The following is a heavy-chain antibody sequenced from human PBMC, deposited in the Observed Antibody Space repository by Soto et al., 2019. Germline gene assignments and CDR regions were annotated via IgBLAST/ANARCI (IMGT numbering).Heavy chain of an antibody. V-gene: IGHV4-4*02. J-gene: IGHJ4*02. Sequence: QVQLQESGPGLVKPSGTLSLTCAVSGGSISSSNWWSWVRQPPGKGLEWIGEIYHSGSTNYNPSLKSRVPISVDHSKTQFSLRLSSVTAADTAVYYCARDRKTRRGYSYLFDYWGQGTLVTVSS. CDR1: GGSISSSNW. CDR3: ARDRKTRRGYSYLFDY. D-gene: IGHD5-18*01. CDR2: IYHSGST.